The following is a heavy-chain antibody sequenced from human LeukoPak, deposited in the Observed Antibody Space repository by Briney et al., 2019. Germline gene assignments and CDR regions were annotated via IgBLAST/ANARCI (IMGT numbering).Heavy chain of an antibody. D-gene: IGHD6-13*01. Sequence: ASVKVSCKASGYTFISYEINWVRQATGQGLEWMGWMNPNSGNTGYAQKFQGRVTMTRNTSISTADMELNSLRSEDTAVYYCARKNPGRYSSSWYTPPNWFDPWGRGTLVTVSS. CDR1: GYTFISYE. CDR3: ARKNPGRYSSSWYTPPNWFDP. J-gene: IGHJ5*02. V-gene: IGHV1-8*01. CDR2: MNPNSGNT.